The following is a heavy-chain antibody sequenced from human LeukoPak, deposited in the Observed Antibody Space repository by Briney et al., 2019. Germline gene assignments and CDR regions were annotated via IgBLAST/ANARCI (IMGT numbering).Heavy chain of an antibody. D-gene: IGHD3-10*01. V-gene: IGHV7-4-1*02. J-gene: IGHJ4*02. CDR1: GYTFTSYY. CDR2: INTNTGNP. CDR3: ARDPNPEYGSGFDY. Sequence: ASVKVSCKASGYTFTSYYMHWVRQSPGQGLEWRGWINTNTGNPTYAQGFTGRFFFSLDTSVSTAYLQISSLKAEDTAVYYCARDPNPEYGSGFDYWGQGTLVTVSS.